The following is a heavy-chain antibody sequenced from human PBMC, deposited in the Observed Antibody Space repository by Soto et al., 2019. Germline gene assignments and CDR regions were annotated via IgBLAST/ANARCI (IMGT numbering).Heavy chain of an antibody. CDR3: ACPRQDYGVRAYDY. Sequence: PGESLKISCQGSGYTFTTYWITWVRQMPGRGLERMGRIDPSDSYTNYSPSFQGHVTISADKSTNTAYLEWRSLKASDSAIYYCACPRQDYGVRAYDYWGQGTLVTVSS. J-gene: IGHJ4*02. V-gene: IGHV5-10-1*01. CDR1: GYTFTTYW. CDR2: IDPSDSYT. D-gene: IGHD2-8*01.